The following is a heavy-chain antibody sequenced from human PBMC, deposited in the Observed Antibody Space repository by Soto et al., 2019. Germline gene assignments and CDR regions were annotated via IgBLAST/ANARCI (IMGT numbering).Heavy chain of an antibody. D-gene: IGHD3-3*01. J-gene: IGHJ5*02. Sequence: QLQLQESGPGLVKPSETLSLTCTVSGGSISSSSYYWGWIRQPPGKGLEGIGSIYYSGSTYYNPSLRSRVTISVDTSKNQFSLKLSSVTAADTAVYYGAKVGITIFGVVTDNWFDPWGQGTLVTVSS. CDR3: AKVGITIFGVVTDNWFDP. CDR1: GGSISSSSYY. V-gene: IGHV4-39*01. CDR2: IYYSGST.